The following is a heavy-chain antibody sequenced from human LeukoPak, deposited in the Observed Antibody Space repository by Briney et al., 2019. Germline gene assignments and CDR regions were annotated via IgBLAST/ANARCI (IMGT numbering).Heavy chain of an antibody. CDR2: INPNSGGT. J-gene: IGHJ6*02. Sequence: ASVKVSCKASGYTFTGYYMHWVRQAPGQGLEWMGRINPNSGGTNYAQKFQGRVTMTRDTSTSTVYMELSSLRSEDTAVYYCARDNGYCSGGSCPQVYGMDVWGQGTTVTVSS. V-gene: IGHV1-2*06. D-gene: IGHD2-15*01. CDR3: ARDNGYCSGGSCPQVYGMDV. CDR1: GYTFTGYY.